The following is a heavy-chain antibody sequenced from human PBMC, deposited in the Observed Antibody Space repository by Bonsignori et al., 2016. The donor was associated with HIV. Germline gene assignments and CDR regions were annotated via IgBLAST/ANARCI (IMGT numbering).Heavy chain of an antibody. CDR2: IYNNGRT. Sequence: QVQLQESGPGLVKPSQTLSLTCAVSGDSIGTTNYYWTWIRQSAGKGLEWIGNIYNNGRTNYNPSLKSRITFSVDTSKNQFSLNLNSVTVADTAVYYCARCNWNYIGWFDPWGRGNPWSPSPQ. J-gene: IGHJ5*02. CDR3: ARCNWNYIGWFDP. D-gene: IGHD1-20*01. CDR1: GDSIGTTNYY. V-gene: IGHV4-61*02.